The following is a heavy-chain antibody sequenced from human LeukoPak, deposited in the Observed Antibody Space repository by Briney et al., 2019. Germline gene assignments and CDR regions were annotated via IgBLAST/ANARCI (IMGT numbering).Heavy chain of an antibody. Sequence: GGSLRLSCAASGFTFSSYAMSWVRQAPGKGLEWGSAISGSGGSTYYADSVKGRFTISRDNSKNTLYLQMNSLRAEDTAVYYCAKPEGYCSSTSCSWGAFDIWGQGTMVTVSS. CDR2: ISGSGGST. J-gene: IGHJ3*02. CDR3: AKPEGYCSSTSCSWGAFDI. CDR1: GFTFSSYA. D-gene: IGHD2-2*01. V-gene: IGHV3-23*01.